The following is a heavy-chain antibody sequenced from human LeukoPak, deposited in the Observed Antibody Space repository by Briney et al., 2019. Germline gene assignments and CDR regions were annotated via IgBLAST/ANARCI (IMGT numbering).Heavy chain of an antibody. CDR2: IHTSGSI. V-gene: IGHV4-4*07. Sequence: PSETLSLTCTVSGGSISSYYWIWVRQPAGKGLEWIGRIHTSGSIGYNPSLKSRVTMSLDTSKNQFSLKLTSVTAADTAVFYCAGTQHGELDYWGQGALVTVSS. CDR3: AGTQHGELDY. D-gene: IGHD7-27*01. J-gene: IGHJ4*02. CDR1: GGSISSYY.